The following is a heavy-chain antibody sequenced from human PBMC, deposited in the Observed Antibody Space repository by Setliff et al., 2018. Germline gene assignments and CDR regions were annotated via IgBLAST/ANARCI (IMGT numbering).Heavy chain of an antibody. J-gene: IGHJ4*02. CDR3: AKDSGYSGYGYFDY. Sequence: PGGSLRLSCAASGFTFDDYAMHWVRQAPGKGLEWVANIKQDGSEKYHADSVKGRFTISRDNSKNTLYLQMNSLRAEDTAVYYCAKDSGYSGYGYFDYWGQGTLVTVS. V-gene: IGHV3-7*03. D-gene: IGHD5-12*01. CDR2: IKQDGSEK. CDR1: GFTFDDYA.